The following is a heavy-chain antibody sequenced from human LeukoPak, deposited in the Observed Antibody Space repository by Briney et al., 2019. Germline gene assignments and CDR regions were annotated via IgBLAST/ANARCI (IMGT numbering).Heavy chain of an antibody. Sequence: GGSLRLSCAASGFTFSSYAMSWVRQAPGKGLEWVSSISGSGDNTFYADSVQGRFTISRDNSKNTLYLQMNSLRAEDTAVYYCAMYYSGSGSSRWFDPWGQGTLVTVSS. CDR1: GFTFSSYA. CDR2: ISGSGDNT. CDR3: AMYYSGSGSSRWFDP. D-gene: IGHD3-10*01. V-gene: IGHV3-23*01. J-gene: IGHJ5*02.